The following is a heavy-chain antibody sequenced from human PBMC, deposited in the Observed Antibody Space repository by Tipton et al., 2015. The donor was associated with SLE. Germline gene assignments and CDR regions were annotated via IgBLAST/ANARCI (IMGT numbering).Heavy chain of an antibody. J-gene: IGHJ5*01. CDR1: GGSITSESHY. CDR2: SFYSGST. CDR3: ARQMSPGLAEGLDS. Sequence: LRLSCTVSGGSITSESHYWAWIRQTPGKGLEWIGNSFYSGSTYYNPSLKSRVTISVDSSKNRFSLRLTSLTAADTAVYFCARQMSPGLAEGLDSWGQGMLVTVSS. D-gene: IGHD5-24*01. V-gene: IGHV4-39*07.